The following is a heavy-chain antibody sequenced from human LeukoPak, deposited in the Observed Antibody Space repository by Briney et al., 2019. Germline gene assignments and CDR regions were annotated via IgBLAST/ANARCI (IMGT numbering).Heavy chain of an antibody. D-gene: IGHD4-11*01. Sequence: ASVKVSCKASGYTFTSYGISWVRQAPGQGLEWMGRIIPILGIANYAQKFQGRVTITADKSTSTAYMELSSLRSEDTAVYYCAMGTVTTDWFDPWGQGTLVTVSS. CDR2: IIPILGIA. CDR1: GYTFTSYG. J-gene: IGHJ5*02. V-gene: IGHV1-69*04. CDR3: AMGTVTTDWFDP.